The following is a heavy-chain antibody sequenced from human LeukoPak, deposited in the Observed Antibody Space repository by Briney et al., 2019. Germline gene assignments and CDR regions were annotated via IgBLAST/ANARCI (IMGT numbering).Heavy chain of an antibody. CDR3: ARGAQLKSYGMDV. D-gene: IGHD3-10*01. CDR2: IYYSGST. CDR1: GGSISSYY. V-gene: IGHV4-59*01. Sequence: SETLTLTCTVSGGSISSYYWSWIRQPPGKGLEWIGYIYYSGSTNYNPSLKSRVTISVDTSKNQFSLKLSSVTAADTAVYYRARGAQLKSYGMDVWGKGTTVTVSS. J-gene: IGHJ6*04.